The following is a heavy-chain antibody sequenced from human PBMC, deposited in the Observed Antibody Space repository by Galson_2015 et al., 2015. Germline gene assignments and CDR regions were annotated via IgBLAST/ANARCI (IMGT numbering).Heavy chain of an antibody. V-gene: IGHV3-23*01. CDR1: GFTFSSYA. Sequence: SLRLCCAASGFTFSSYAMSWVRQAPGKGLEWVSAISGSGGSTYYADSVKGRFTISRDNSKNTLYLRMNSLRAEDTAVYYCAKDLRFLEWYTRDYWGQGTLVTVSA. CDR2: ISGSGGST. D-gene: IGHD3-3*01. J-gene: IGHJ4*02. CDR3: AKDLRFLEWYTRDY.